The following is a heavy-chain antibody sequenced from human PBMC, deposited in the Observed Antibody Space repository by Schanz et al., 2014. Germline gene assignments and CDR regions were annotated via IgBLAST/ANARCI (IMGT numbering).Heavy chain of an antibody. Sequence: EVQLVESGGGMVQPGGSLRLSCAASGFTFSDHYMDWVRQAPGKGLEWVGRITNKPNNYNTEYAASVKGRFTISRDDSRNSLYLQMSSLKPEDTAVYYCARARSWPDYWGQGTLVTVSS. J-gene: IGHJ4*02. CDR1: GFTFSDHY. CDR2: ITNKPNNYNT. V-gene: IGHV3-72*01. CDR3: ARARSWPDY. D-gene: IGHD6-13*01.